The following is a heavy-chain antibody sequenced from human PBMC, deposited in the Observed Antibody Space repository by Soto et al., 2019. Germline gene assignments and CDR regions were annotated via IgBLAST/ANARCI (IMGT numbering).Heavy chain of an antibody. Sequence: KPSETLSLTCAVYSGSFSGYYYSWIRQSPGKGLEWIGEITHGGSTTYSPSLKSRVTMSLDTPKNQFSLNMTSMTAADTAVYYCARGRLFLTTSGLAITYFDYWGQGTLVTVSS. CDR1: SGSFSGYY. CDR2: ITHGGST. CDR3: ARGRLFLTTSGLAITYFDY. J-gene: IGHJ4*02. D-gene: IGHD3-3*01. V-gene: IGHV4-34*01.